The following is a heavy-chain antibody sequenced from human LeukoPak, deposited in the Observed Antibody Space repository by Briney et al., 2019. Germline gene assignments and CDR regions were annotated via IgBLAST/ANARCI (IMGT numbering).Heavy chain of an antibody. D-gene: IGHD7-27*01. CDR2: INPNSGGT. J-gene: IGHJ3*02. V-gene: IGHV1-2*02. Sequence: ASVKVSCKASGYTFTRYYIHWVRQALGQGLEWMGWINPNSGGTNYAQRSQGRVTMTRDTSINTAYMEVSRLRSDDTAVYYCARENQLGNAFDIWGQGTMVTVSS. CDR1: GYTFTRYY. CDR3: ARENQLGNAFDI.